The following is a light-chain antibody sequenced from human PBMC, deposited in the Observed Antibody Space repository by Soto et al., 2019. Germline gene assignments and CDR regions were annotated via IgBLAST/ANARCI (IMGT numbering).Light chain of an antibody. CDR2: DAS. CDR3: QQLNSYPLT. J-gene: IGKJ4*01. V-gene: IGKV1-17*01. Sequence: DIQMTQSPSSLSASIGDRVTITCPSSQDISYYLNWYQQKPGKAPKVLIFDASNLETGVPSRFSGSGSGTEFTLTISSLQPEDFATYYCQQLNSYPLTFGGGTKVDIK. CDR1: QDISYY.